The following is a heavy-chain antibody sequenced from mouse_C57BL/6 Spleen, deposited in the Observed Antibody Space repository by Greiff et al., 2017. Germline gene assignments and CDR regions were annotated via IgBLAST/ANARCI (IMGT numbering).Heavy chain of an antibody. CDR3: ARPAQATGWFAY. Sequence: VQRVESGPELVKPGASVKISCKASGYAFSSSWMNWVKQRPGKGLEWIGRIYPGDGDTNYNGKFKGKATLTADKSSSTAYMQLSSLTSEDSAVYFCARPAQATGWFAYWGQGTLVTVSA. V-gene: IGHV1-82*01. J-gene: IGHJ3*01. CDR2: IYPGDGDT. CDR1: GYAFSSSW. D-gene: IGHD3-2*02.